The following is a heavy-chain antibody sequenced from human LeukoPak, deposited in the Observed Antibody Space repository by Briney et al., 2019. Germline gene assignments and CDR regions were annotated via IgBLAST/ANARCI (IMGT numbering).Heavy chain of an antibody. CDR1: GGSISSYY. V-gene: IGHV4-59*12. CDR3: ARGGRNYYFYGMDV. CDR2: IYYSGST. J-gene: IGHJ6*02. D-gene: IGHD3-16*01. Sequence: PSETLSLTCTVSGGSISSYYWSWIRQPPGKGLEWIGYIYYSGSTNYNPSLKSRVTMSVDTSKNQFSLKLTSVTAADTAVYYCARGGRNYYFYGMDVWGQGTTVTVSS.